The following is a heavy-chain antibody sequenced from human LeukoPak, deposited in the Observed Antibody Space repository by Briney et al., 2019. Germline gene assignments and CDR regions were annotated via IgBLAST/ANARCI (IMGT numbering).Heavy chain of an antibody. D-gene: IGHD3-10*01. J-gene: IGHJ4*02. CDR1: GFIVSTNY. Sequence: GGSLRLSCVASGFIVSTNYMGWVRQAPGKGLEWVSVIYNDDRTYFADSVKGRFAISRDNSKNTLYLQMNNLRVEDTALYYCARSPPAHYGSGGSLDCWGQGTLVTVSS. CDR3: ARSPPAHYGSGGSLDC. CDR2: IYNDDRT. V-gene: IGHV3-53*01.